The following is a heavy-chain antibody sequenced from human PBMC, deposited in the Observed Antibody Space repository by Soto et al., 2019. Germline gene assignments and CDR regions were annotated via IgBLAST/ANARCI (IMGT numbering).Heavy chain of an antibody. Sequence: ASVKVSCKASGYTFTSYAMHWVRQAPGQRLEWMGWINAGNGNTKYSQKFQGRVTITRDTSASTAYMELSSLRSEGTAVYYCASVIGHEQWPWYRCFQHCGQGTLVTVSS. J-gene: IGHJ1*01. V-gene: IGHV1-3*01. CDR2: INAGNGNT. CDR3: ASVIGHEQWPWYRCFQH. D-gene: IGHD6-19*01. CDR1: GYTFTSYA.